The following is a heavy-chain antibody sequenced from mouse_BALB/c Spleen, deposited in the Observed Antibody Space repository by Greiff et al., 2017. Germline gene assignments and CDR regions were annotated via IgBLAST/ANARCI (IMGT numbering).Heavy chain of an antibody. CDR1: GYAFSSSW. Sequence: QVQLQQSGPELVKPGASVKISCKASGYAFSSSWMNWVKQRPGQGLEWIGRIYPGDGDTNYNGKFKGKATLTADKSSSTAYMQLSSLTSVDSAVYFCASSYYDYDEYYFDYWGQGTTLTVSS. CDR3: ASSYYDYDEYYFDY. D-gene: IGHD2-4*01. CDR2: IYPGDGDT. V-gene: IGHV1-82*01. J-gene: IGHJ2*01.